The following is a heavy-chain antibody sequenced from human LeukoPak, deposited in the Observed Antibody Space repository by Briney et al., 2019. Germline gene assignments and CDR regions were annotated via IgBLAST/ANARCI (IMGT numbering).Heavy chain of an antibody. Sequence: GASGKVSCKASGYTFTAFHVHWVRRAPGQGLEWMGWINPNTGATNYPQKFQGRVTMTTDTSISTAYMELSSLRSDDTAFYYCARGEVDTSGWDCFHFWGQGALVTVSS. J-gene: IGHJ4*02. D-gene: IGHD6-19*01. CDR1: GYTFTAFH. CDR2: INPNTGAT. V-gene: IGHV1-2*02. CDR3: ARGEVDTSGWDCFHF.